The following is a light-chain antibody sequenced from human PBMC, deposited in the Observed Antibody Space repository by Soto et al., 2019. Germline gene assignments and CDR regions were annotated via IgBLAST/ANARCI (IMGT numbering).Light chain of an antibody. Sequence: QLVLTQSSSASASLGSSVKLTCTLSSGHSNYIIAWYQQQPGKAPRYLMKLEGSGSYNKGSGVPDRFSGSSSGADRYLTISNLQFEDEADYYCETWDSNTRVFGGGTKVTVL. V-gene: IGLV4-60*02. CDR2: LEGSGSY. J-gene: IGLJ3*02. CDR1: SGHSNYI. CDR3: ETWDSNTRV.